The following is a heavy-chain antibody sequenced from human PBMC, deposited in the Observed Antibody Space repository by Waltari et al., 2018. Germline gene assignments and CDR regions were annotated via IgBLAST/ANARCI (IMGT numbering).Heavy chain of an antibody. CDR2: IKREVDGGTA. V-gene: IGHV3-15*01. CDR3: VRESYGNDI. Sequence: QLVQSGGGLGRPGGSLSLSCVGSGYPFHDAWMSWVRQAPAKGLEWVGRIKREVDGGTAEYIESVKDRFTISRDDSKNTLYLQMNSLKSEDSAVYFCVRESYGNDIWGQGTLVTVSS. D-gene: IGHD4-17*01. J-gene: IGHJ4*02. CDR1: GYPFHDAW.